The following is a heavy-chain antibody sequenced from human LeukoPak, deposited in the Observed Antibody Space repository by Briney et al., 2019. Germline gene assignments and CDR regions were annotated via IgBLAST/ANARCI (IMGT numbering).Heavy chain of an antibody. CDR1: GFTVSSNY. V-gene: IGHV3-30*18. CDR2: ISYDGRNK. D-gene: IGHD6-13*01. Sequence: PGGSLRLSCAASGFTVSSNYMSWVRQAPGKGLEWVAGISYDGRNKYYADSVKGRFTISRDNSKNTLYLQMNSLRAEDTAVYYCAKEDKGSSWTYYYYGMDVWGQGTTVTVSS. J-gene: IGHJ6*02. CDR3: AKEDKGSSWTYYYYGMDV.